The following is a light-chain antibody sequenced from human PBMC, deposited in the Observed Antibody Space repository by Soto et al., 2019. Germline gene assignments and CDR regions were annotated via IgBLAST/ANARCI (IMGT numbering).Light chain of an antibody. J-gene: IGLJ1*01. V-gene: IGLV2-23*02. CDR3: CSYAGSSTPYV. CDR2: EVS. Sequence: QSALTQPASVSGSPGQSITISCTRTSSDVGSYNLVSWYQQHPGKAPKLMIYEVSKRPSGVSNRFSGSKSGNTASLTISGLQAEDEADYYCCSYAGSSTPYVVGTGTKVTVL. CDR1: SSDVGSYNL.